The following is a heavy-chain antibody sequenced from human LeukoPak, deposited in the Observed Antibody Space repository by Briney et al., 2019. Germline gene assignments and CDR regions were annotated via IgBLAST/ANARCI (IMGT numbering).Heavy chain of an antibody. V-gene: IGHV1-8*01. CDR2: MSPKSGDE. CDR3: ARTPPKGDIDN. D-gene: IGHD2-21*02. CDR1: GYTFPNFD. Sequence: KVSCXASGYTFPNFDINWVRQAPGQGLEWMGWMSPKSGDEGYARKFQGRVTMTRDNSRATAYLELTGLRLEDTAVYYCARTPPKGDIDNWGQGTLVTVSS. J-gene: IGHJ4*02.